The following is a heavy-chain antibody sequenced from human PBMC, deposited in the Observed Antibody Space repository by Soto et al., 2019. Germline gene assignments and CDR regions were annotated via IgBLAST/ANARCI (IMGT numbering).Heavy chain of an antibody. V-gene: IGHV3-7*03. D-gene: IGHD2-2*01. Sequence: GGSLRPSCAASGFRFSSYWMTWVRQAPGKGLEWVANIRQDGDEKKYVDSVKGRFTISRDNAENSLYLQMNSLRVEDTAVYYCARTTSSTCYDLWGQGTQVTVSS. CDR1: GFRFSSYW. CDR3: ARTTSSTCYDL. CDR2: IRQDGDEK. J-gene: IGHJ4*02.